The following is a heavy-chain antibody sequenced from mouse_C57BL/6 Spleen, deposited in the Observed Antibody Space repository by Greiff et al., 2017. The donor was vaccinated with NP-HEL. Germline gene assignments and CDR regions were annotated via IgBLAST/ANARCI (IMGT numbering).Heavy chain of an antibody. V-gene: IGHV1-80*01. D-gene: IGHD1-1*01. CDR2: IYPGDGDT. J-gene: IGHJ2*01. Sequence: QVQLKQSGAELVKPGASVKISCKASGYAFSSYWMNWVKQRPGKGLEWIGQIYPGDGDTNYNGKFKGKATLTADKSSSTAYMQLSSLTSEDSAVYFCARTDITTVVVPFDYWGQGTTLTVSS. CDR1: GYAFSSYW. CDR3: ARTDITTVVVPFDY.